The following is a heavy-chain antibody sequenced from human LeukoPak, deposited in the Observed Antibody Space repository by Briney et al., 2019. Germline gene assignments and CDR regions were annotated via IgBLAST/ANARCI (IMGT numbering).Heavy chain of an antibody. Sequence: SVKVSCKASGGTFSSYAISWVRQAPGQGLEWMGGIIPIFGTANYTQNFQGRVTITTDESTSTAYMELSRLRSEDTAVYYCERGRAPTYYDFWSGYYTRYYYYYMDVWGKGTTVTVSS. D-gene: IGHD3-3*01. CDR3: ERGRAPTYYDFWSGYYTRYYYYYMDV. CDR1: GGTFSSYA. V-gene: IGHV1-69*05. J-gene: IGHJ6*03. CDR2: IIPIFGTA.